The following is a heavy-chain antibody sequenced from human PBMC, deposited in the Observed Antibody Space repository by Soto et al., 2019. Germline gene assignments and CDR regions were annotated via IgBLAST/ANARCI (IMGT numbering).Heavy chain of an antibody. J-gene: IGHJ1*01. CDR3: AREASGYDF. CDR1: GGTFSSFG. D-gene: IGHD5-12*01. CDR2: IIPVFGRP. Sequence: SVKVSCKASGGTFSSFGISWVRQAPGQGLEWMGGIIPVFGRPNYAQRFRGRLTITADESTNTSYVELIDLTSEDTAVYYCAREASGYDFWGQGTQVTVSS. V-gene: IGHV1-69*13.